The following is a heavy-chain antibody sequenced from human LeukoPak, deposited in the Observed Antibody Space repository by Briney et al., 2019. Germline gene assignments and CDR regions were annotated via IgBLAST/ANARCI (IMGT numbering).Heavy chain of an antibody. CDR1: GGSISSGDYY. J-gene: IGHJ4*02. CDR2: IYYSGST. D-gene: IGHD4-11*01. CDR3: ARVPRYSNYFDY. Sequence: PSQTLSLTCTVSGGSISSGDYYWSWIRQPPGKGLEWIGYIYYSGSTYYNPSLKSRVTISVDTSKNQFSLKLSSVTAADTAVYYCARVPRYSNYFDYWGQGTLVTVSS. V-gene: IGHV4-30-4*08.